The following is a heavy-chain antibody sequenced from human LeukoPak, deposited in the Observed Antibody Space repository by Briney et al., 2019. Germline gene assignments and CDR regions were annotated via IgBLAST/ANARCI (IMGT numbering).Heavy chain of an antibody. Sequence: SETLSLTCTVSGDSISSSSYFWGWIRQSPGQGLEWIGTSYYTRNTYYNPSLKSRVTISLDTSRNQFSLRLTSVIVADTALYYCARMRSYWYFDLWGRGTLVAVSS. J-gene: IGHJ2*01. V-gene: IGHV4-39*07. CDR2: SYYTRNT. CDR1: GDSISSSSYF. D-gene: IGHD2-15*01. CDR3: ARMRSYWYFDL.